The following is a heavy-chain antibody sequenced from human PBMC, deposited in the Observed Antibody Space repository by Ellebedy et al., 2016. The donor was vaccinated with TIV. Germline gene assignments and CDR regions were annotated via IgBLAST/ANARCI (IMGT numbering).Heavy chain of an antibody. D-gene: IGHD1-14*01. V-gene: IGHV4-39*01. Sequence: MPSETLSLTCFVSGGSINSSRYYWGWIRQPPGKGLEWLGSLYHSGSTYYNPPLRGRLTMSVDTSKNQFSLKLSSVSAADTAVYFCARQPDTIRAADPPGIDYWGQGTLVTVSS. CDR3: ARQPDTIRAADPPGIDY. CDR2: LYHSGST. CDR1: GGSINSSRYY. J-gene: IGHJ4*02.